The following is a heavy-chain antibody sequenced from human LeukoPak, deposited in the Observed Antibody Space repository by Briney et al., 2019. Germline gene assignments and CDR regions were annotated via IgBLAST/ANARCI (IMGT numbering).Heavy chain of an antibody. CDR2: IRSKAYGGTT. Sequence: GGSLRLSCAASGFTFSSYWMSWVRQAPGKGLEWVGFIRSKAYGGTTEYAASVKGRFTISRDDSKSIAYLQMNSLKTEDTAVYYCTRDLHGLYSSSWYDWFDPWGQGTLVTVSS. V-gene: IGHV3-49*04. J-gene: IGHJ5*02. CDR1: GFTFSSYW. D-gene: IGHD6-13*01. CDR3: TRDLHGLYSSSWYDWFDP.